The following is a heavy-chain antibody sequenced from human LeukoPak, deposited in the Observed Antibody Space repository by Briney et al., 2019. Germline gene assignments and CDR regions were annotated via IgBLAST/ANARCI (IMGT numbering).Heavy chain of an antibody. Sequence: ASVTVSCKASGYTFTGYYMHWVRQAPGQGLEWMGWINPNSGGTNYAQKFQGRVTITRDTAISTAYMERSRLRSDDTAVYYCARSGLDYDVWSGPGAPKALLDWGQGTLVTVSS. CDR2: INPNSGGT. CDR3: ARSGLDYDVWSGPGAPKALLD. D-gene: IGHD3-3*01. V-gene: IGHV1-2*02. CDR1: GYTFTGYY. J-gene: IGHJ4*02.